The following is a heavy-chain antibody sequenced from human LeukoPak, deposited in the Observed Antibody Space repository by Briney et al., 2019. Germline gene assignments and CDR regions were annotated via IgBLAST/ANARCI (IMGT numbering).Heavy chain of an antibody. D-gene: IGHD3-16*02. CDR3: VRETVSVITDFDY. CDR2: ISSSSSTI. Sequence: PGGSLRLSCAASGFTFSSYSMNWVRQAPGKGLEWVSYISSSSSTIYYADSVKGRFTISRDNAKNSLYLQMSSLRAEDTAIYYCVRETVSVITDFDYWGQGTLVTVSS. CDR1: GFTFSSYS. V-gene: IGHV3-48*04. J-gene: IGHJ4*02.